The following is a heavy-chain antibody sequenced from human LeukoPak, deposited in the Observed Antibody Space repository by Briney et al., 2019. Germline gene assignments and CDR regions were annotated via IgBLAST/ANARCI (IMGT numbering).Heavy chain of an antibody. J-gene: IGHJ4*02. Sequence: ASVKVSCKASGYTFTGYYMHWVRQAPGQGLEWMGIINPSGGSTSYAQKFQGRVTMTRDTSTSTVYMELSSLRSEDTAVYYCARGGIVVVVAATCFIFDYWGQGTLVTVSS. CDR2: INPSGGST. CDR3: ARGGIVVVVAATCFIFDY. D-gene: IGHD2-15*01. V-gene: IGHV1-46*01. CDR1: GYTFTGYY.